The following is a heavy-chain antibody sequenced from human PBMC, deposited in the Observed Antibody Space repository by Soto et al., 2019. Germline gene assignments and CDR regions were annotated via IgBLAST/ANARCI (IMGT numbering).Heavy chain of an antibody. CDR2: IWYDGSNK. D-gene: IGHD4-17*01. J-gene: IGHJ3*02. V-gene: IGHV3-33*01. CDR3: AGDATTVVTHDAFDI. Sequence: QVQLVESGGGVVQPGRSLRLSCAASGFTFSSYGMHWVRQAPGKGLEWVAVIWYDGSNKYYADSVKGRFTISRDNSKNTLYLQMNSLRAEDTAGYYCAGDATTVVTHDAFDIWGQGTMVTVSS. CDR1: GFTFSSYG.